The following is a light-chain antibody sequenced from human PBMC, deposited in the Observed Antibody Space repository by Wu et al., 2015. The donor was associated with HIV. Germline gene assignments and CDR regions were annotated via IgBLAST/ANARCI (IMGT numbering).Light chain of an antibody. CDR2: HAS. CDR3: QQYDNWPPFT. CDR1: QSVRSY. Sequence: EIVLTQSPATLSLSPGERATLSCRASQSVRSYLAWYQQKPGQAPRLLIYHASTRATGVPARFSGSGSGTDFTLTIDSLQSEDFAIYYCQQYDNWPPFTFGQGTRLDIK. V-gene: IGKV3-15*01. J-gene: IGKJ5*01.